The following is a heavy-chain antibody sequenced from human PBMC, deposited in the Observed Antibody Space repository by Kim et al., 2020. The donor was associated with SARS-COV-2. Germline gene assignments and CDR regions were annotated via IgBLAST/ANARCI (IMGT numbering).Heavy chain of an antibody. CDR2: IYYSGST. Sequence: SETLSLTCTVSGGSISSYYWSWIRQPPGKGLEWIGYIYYSGSTNYNPSLKSRVTISVDTSKNQFSLKLSSVTAADTAVYYCARVGNEYYYDSSGIFDYWGQGTLVTVSS. CDR1: GGSISSYY. D-gene: IGHD3-22*01. CDR3: ARVGNEYYYDSSGIFDY. V-gene: IGHV4-59*13. J-gene: IGHJ4*02.